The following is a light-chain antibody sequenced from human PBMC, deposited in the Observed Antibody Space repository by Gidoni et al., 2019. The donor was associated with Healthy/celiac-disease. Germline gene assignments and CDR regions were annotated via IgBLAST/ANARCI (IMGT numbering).Light chain of an antibody. J-gene: IGKJ3*01. CDR1: QGISSA. Sequence: ALQLTQSPSSLSASVGDRVTITCRASQGISSALAWYQQKPGKAPKLLIYDASSWESGVPSRFSGSGSGTDFTLTISSLQPEDFATYYCQQFNSYPFTFGPGTKVDIK. V-gene: IGKV1-13*02. CDR2: DAS. CDR3: QQFNSYPFT.